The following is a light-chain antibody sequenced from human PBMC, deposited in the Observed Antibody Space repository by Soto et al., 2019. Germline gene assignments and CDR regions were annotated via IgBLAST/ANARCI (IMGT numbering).Light chain of an antibody. CDR1: QSISSY. CDR2: AAS. J-gene: IGKJ1*01. CDR3: QQSYSTPWT. V-gene: IGKV1-39*01. Sequence: DIQMTQSPSSLSASVGDRVTITCRASQSISSYLNWYQQKPGKAPKLLISAASSLQSGVPSRFXXXXXXXXXTLTISSLQPEDFATYYCQQSYSTPWTFGQGTKVEIK.